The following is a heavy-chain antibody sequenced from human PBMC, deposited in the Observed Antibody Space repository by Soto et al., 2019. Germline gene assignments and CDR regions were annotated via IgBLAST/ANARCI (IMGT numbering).Heavy chain of an antibody. V-gene: IGHV3-30-3*01. Sequence: QVQLVESGGGVVQPGRSLRLSCAASGFTFSSYAMHWVRQAPGKGLGWVAVISYDGSNKSYADSVKGRFTISRDNSQNTLYLQMSRRRAGDTAVYYCAREAADALSGWYRLWYYYYYGMDVWGQGTTVTVSS. CDR1: GFTFSSYA. CDR3: AREAADALSGWYRLWYYYYYGMDV. D-gene: IGHD6-19*01. CDR2: ISYDGSNK. J-gene: IGHJ6*02.